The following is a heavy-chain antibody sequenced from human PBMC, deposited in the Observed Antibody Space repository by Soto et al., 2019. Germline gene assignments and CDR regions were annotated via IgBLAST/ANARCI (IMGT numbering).Heavy chain of an antibody. CDR1: GLTFSSYS. Sequence: EVQLVESGGGLVKPGGSLRLSCAASGLTFSSYSMNWVRQAPGKGLEWVSSISSSSFSINYADSVKGRFSISRDNAQNSLHLQMNNLRAEDTAVYYCARNESSNIYGMDVWGQGTTVTVSS. CDR2: ISSSSFSI. V-gene: IGHV3-21*01. J-gene: IGHJ6*02. CDR3: ARNESSNIYGMDV. D-gene: IGHD6-6*01.